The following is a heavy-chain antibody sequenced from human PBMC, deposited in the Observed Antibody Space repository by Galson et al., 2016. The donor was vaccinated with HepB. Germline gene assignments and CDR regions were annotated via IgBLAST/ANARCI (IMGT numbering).Heavy chain of an antibody. CDR3: ARSALDYDISAGYYRPLAMDV. Sequence: ETLSLTCTVFGGSIKDYYWNFIRQPPGKGLEWIGYIYYSGSTNCNPSLKSRVTISVDTSKNQFSLKLSSVTAADTAVYFCARSALDYDISAGYYRPLAMDVWGQGTTVTVS. V-gene: IGHV4-59*01. CDR2: IYYSGST. J-gene: IGHJ6*02. CDR1: GGSIKDYY. D-gene: IGHD3-9*01.